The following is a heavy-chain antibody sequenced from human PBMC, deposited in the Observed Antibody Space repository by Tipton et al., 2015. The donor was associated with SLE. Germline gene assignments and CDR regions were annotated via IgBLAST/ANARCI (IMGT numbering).Heavy chain of an antibody. D-gene: IGHD2-2*01. CDR3: AKDWGYCTSSSCHFFDN. J-gene: IGHJ4*02. V-gene: IGHV3-23*03. CDR2: IYSGGNT. CDR1: GFPFDTYA. Sequence: VQLVQSGGGLVKPGGSLRLSCAASGFPFDTYAMNWVRQAPGKGLEWVSVIYSGGNTKYADSVKGRFTFSRENSKNTLYLQMNSLRPEDTAVYYCAKDWGYCTSSSCHFFDNWGQGTLVTVSS.